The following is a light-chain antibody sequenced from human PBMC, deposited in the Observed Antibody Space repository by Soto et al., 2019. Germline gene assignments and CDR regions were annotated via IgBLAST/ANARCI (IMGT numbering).Light chain of an antibody. Sequence: EIVLTQSPGTLSLSPGERATLSCRASQSVTSDYLAWYQQRPGQAPRLLIYAASSRATGIPDRFSGSGSGTDFTLTISRLEPEDFVVYYCQQYNKSPRTFGQGTKLEIK. CDR3: QQYNKSPRT. J-gene: IGKJ2*01. V-gene: IGKV3-20*01. CDR1: QSVTSDY. CDR2: AAS.